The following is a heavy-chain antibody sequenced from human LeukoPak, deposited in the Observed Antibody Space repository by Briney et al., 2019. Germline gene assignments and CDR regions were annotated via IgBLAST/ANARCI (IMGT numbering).Heavy chain of an antibody. CDR3: ARVSSTVTTFGSHPDY. V-gene: IGHV1-69*13. CDR2: IIPIFGIA. CDR1: GGTFSSYA. D-gene: IGHD4-17*01. J-gene: IGHJ4*02. Sequence: SVKVSCKASGGTFSSYAISWVRQAPGQGLEWMGGIIPIFGIANYAQKFQGRVTITADESTSTAYMELSSLRSEDTAVYYCARVSSTVTTFGSHPDYWGQGTLVTVSS.